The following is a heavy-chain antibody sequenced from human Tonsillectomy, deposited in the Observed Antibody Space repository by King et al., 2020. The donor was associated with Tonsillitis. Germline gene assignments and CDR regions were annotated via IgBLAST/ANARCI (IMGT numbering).Heavy chain of an antibody. CDR1: GFSLSSTLAA. D-gene: IGHD3-10*01. V-gene: IGHV2-5*02. Sequence: HITLKESGPALVKPTETLTLTCSFSGFSLSSTLAAVGWVRQSPGKAPEWLALAYGEGQHHYSPSLRTRLTITKDASKNQVVLAMTNMDPADTATYYCVHRLTTAIRGWFDSWGQGILVTVS. CDR3: VHRLTTAIRGWFDS. CDR2: AYGEGQH. J-gene: IGHJ5*01.